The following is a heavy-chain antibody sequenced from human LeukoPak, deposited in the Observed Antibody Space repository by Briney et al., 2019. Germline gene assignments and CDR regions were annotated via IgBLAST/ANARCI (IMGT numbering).Heavy chain of an antibody. CDR2: ITTSSSTI. J-gene: IGHJ4*02. CDR1: GFTFSSYS. D-gene: IGHD3-3*01. Sequence: PGGSLRLSCAASGFTFSSYSMSWVRQAPGKGLEWVSYITTSSSTIYYADSVKGRFTISRDNSKNTLYLQMNSLRAEDTAVYYCAKDLNYDFWSGLGNWGQGTLVTVSS. V-gene: IGHV3-48*01. CDR3: AKDLNYDFWSGLGN.